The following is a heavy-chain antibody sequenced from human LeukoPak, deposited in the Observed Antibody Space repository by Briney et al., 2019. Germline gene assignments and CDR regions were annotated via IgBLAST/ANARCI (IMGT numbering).Heavy chain of an antibody. D-gene: IGHD5-18*01. Sequence: GGSLRLSCAASGFTFSSYSMNWVRQAPGKGLEWVSSISSSSSYIYYADSVKGRFTISRDNAKNSLYLQMNSLRAEDTAVYYCAGKDTAMVNAFDIWGQGTMVTVSS. CDR3: AGKDTAMVNAFDI. V-gene: IGHV3-21*01. CDR1: GFTFSSYS. J-gene: IGHJ3*02. CDR2: ISSSSSYI.